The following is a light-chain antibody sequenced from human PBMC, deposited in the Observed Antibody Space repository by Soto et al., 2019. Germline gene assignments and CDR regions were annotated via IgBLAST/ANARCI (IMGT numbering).Light chain of an antibody. CDR3: SSYTRANTRV. CDR2: EVN. J-gene: IGLJ3*02. Sequence: QSVLTQPASVSGSPGQSLTISCTGTSSDVGAYDYVSWYQHHPGKAPKLILFEVNNRPSGVSNRFSGSKSGNTASLTISRLLAEDEADYFCSSYTRANTRVFGGGTQLTVL. CDR1: SSDVGAYDY. V-gene: IGLV2-14*01.